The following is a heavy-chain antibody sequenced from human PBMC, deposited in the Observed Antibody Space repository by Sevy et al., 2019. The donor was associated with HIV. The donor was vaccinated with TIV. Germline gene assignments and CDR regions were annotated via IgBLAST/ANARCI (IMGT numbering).Heavy chain of an antibody. CDR2: INPNSGGT. CDR3: ARYSSAITAFDI. CDR1: GYTFTGYY. D-gene: IGHD6-25*01. J-gene: IGHJ3*02. Sequence: ASVKVSCKASGYTFTGYYMHWVRQAPGQGLEWMGRINPNSGGTNYAQKFQGRVTMTRDTSISTAYMELSRLRSDDTAGYYCARYSSAITAFDIWGQGTMVTVSS. V-gene: IGHV1-2*06.